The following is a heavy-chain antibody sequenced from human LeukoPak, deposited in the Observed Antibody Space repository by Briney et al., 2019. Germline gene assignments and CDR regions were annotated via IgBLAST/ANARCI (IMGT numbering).Heavy chain of an antibody. CDR1: GFTFSNAW. CDR3: TAGTGRSDFDY. CDR2: IKSKGDDGTI. J-gene: IGHJ4*02. V-gene: IGHV3-15*01. Sequence: GGSLRLSCAASGFTFSNAWMSWVRQAPGRGLEWVGCIKSKGDDGTIDYAAPVRGRLSVCRDDSKNMLYLQMNSLKSEDTAVYYCTAGTGRSDFDYWGQGTLVTVSS. D-gene: IGHD3/OR15-3a*01.